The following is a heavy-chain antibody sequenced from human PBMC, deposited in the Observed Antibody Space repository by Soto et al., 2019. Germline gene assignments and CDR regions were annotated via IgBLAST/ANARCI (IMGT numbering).Heavy chain of an antibody. V-gene: IGHV1-18*01. Sequence: QVHLVQSGAEVKKPGASVKVSCKGSGYTFTSYGITWVRQAPGQGLEWMGWISAHNGNTDYAQRLQGRVTVTRDTSTSTAYMELRSLRSDDTAVYYCAKGRYGDYWGQGALVTVSS. J-gene: IGHJ4*02. D-gene: IGHD1-1*01. CDR1: GYTFTSYG. CDR2: ISAHNGNT. CDR3: AKGRYGDY.